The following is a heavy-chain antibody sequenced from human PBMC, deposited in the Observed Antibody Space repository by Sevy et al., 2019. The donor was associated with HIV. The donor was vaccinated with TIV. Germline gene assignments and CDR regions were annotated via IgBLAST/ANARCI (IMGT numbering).Heavy chain of an antibody. J-gene: IGHJ6*02. CDR2: IYYNGHT. Sequence: SETLSLTCSVSGGTIVNSGHYWGWIRQTPGKGLEWIGSIYYNGHTYYNPSLNSRLTISIDTSKNQFSLNLSSVTAADTAIYFCAREAGGYDYDYGMDVWGQGTTVTVSS. CDR3: AREAGGYDYDYGMDV. D-gene: IGHD5-12*01. CDR1: GGTIVNSGHY. V-gene: IGHV4-39*02.